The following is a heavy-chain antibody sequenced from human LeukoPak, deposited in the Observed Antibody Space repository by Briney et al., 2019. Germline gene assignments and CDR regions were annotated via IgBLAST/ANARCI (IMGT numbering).Heavy chain of an antibody. CDR2: ISYDGSNK. D-gene: IGHD5-12*01. CDR3: AKDGGLPYNWFDP. J-gene: IGHJ5*02. V-gene: IGHV3-30*18. Sequence: PGGSLRLSCAASGFTFSSYGMHWVRQAPGKGLEWVAVISYDGSNKYYADSVKGRFTISRDNSKNTLYLQMNGLRAEDTAVYYCAKDGGLPYNWFDPWGQGTLVTVSS. CDR1: GFTFSSYG.